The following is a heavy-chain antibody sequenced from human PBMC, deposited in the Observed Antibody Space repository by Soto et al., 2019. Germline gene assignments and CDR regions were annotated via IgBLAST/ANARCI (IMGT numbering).Heavy chain of an antibody. V-gene: IGHV1-69*13. CDR2: IIPIFGTA. CDR3: ARDRAVVTPYYYYYGMDV. Sequence: ASVKVSWKASGGTFSSYAISWVRQAPGQGLEWMGGIIPIFGTANYAQKFQGRVTITADESTSTAYMELSSLRSEDTAVYYCARDRAVVTPYYYYYGMDVWGQGTTVTVSS. CDR1: GGTFSSYA. D-gene: IGHD2-21*02. J-gene: IGHJ6*02.